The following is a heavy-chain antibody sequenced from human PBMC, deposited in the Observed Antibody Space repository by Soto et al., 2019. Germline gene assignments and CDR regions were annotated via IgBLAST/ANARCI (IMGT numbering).Heavy chain of an antibody. V-gene: IGHV4-61*01. CDR3: ARDHAP. CDR1: GGSVSSGSYY. J-gene: IGHJ5*02. CDR2: IYYSGST. Sequence: SETLSLTCTVSGGSVSSGSYYWSWIRQPPGKGLEWIGYIYYSGSTNYNPSLKSRVTISVDTSKNQFSLKLSSVTAADTAVYYCARDHAPWGQGTLATVSS.